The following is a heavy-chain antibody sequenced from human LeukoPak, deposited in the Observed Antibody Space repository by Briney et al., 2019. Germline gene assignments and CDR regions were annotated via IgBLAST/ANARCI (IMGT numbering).Heavy chain of an antibody. V-gene: IGHV4-34*01. CDR2: INHSGST. J-gene: IGHJ6*03. CDR1: GGSLSGYY. Sequence: SETLSLTCAVYGGSLSGYYWSWIRQPPGKGLEWIGEINHSGSTNYNPSLKSRVTISVDTSKNQFSLKLSSVTAADTAVYYCARVMNGDIVVVPAANYYYYYMDVWGKGTTVTVSS. CDR3: ARVMNGDIVVVPAANYYYYYMDV. D-gene: IGHD2-2*01.